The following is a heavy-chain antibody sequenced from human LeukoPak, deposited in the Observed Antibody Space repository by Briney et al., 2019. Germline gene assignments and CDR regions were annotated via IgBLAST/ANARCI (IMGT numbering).Heavy chain of an antibody. CDR2: IYYSGST. V-gene: IGHV4-39*01. J-gene: IGHJ4*02. CDR3: ARYVDTSAPFDY. Sequence: PSETLSLTCTVSGGSISSSSYYWGWIRQPPGKGLEWIGSIYYSGSTYYNPSLQSRVTISVDTSKNQFSLKLSSVTAADTAVYYCARYVDTSAPFDYWGQGTLVTVSS. D-gene: IGHD2-2*01. CDR1: GGSISSSSYY.